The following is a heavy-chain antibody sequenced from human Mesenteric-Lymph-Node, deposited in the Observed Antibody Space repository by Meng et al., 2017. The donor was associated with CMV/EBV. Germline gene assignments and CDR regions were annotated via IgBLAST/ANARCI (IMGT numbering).Heavy chain of an antibody. D-gene: IGHD2-15*01. J-gene: IGHJ6*02. CDR3: ARACSGGSCYYYYGMDV. CDR1: GYAFTDYY. CDR2: INPNSGGT. Sequence: ASVKVSCKASGYAFTDYYIHWMRQAPGQGPEWMGWINPNSGGTNYAQKFQGRVTMTRDTSISTAYMELSRLRSDDTAVYYCARACSGGSCYYYYGMDVWGQGTTVTVSS. V-gene: IGHV1-2*02.